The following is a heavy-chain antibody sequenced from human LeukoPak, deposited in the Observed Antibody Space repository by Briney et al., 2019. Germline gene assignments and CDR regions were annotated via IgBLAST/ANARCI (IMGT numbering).Heavy chain of an antibody. CDR1: GWIFPSYG. Sequence: GASVKVSCMASGWIFPSYGISWVRQAPGQGLEGMGWISDYNGNTNYARKLQGRVTMTTDTSTSTAYMELRSLRSDDTAVYYCAREPASGWYISLKDYWGQGTLVTVSS. CDR2: ISDYNGNT. J-gene: IGHJ4*02. V-gene: IGHV1-18*01. D-gene: IGHD6-19*01. CDR3: AREPASGWYISLKDY.